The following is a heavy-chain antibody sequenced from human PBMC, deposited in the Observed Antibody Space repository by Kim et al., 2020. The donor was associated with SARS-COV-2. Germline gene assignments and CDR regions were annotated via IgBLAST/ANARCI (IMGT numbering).Heavy chain of an antibody. V-gene: IGHV4-31*03. CDR3: ARDLGYYDSSGYYGDDAFDI. D-gene: IGHD3-22*01. J-gene: IGHJ3*02. CDR1: GGSISSGGYY. CDR2: IYYSGST. Sequence: SETLSLTCTVSGGSISSGGYYWSWIRQHPGKGLEWIGYIYYSGSTYYNPSLKSRVTISVDTSKNQFSLKLSSVPAADTAVYYCARDLGYYDSSGYYGDDAFDIWGQGTMVTVSS.